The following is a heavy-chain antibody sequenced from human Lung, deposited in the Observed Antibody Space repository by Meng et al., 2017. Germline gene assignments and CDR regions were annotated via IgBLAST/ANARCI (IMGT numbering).Heavy chain of an antibody. J-gene: IGHJ4*02. V-gene: IGHV1-2*06. CDR1: GYNFPDYW. Sequence: QGHGVESGDGVKKPGASVKVSCKPSGYNFPDYWLHWVRRAPGQGLEWMGRIDPKSGDTHYAQRFQGRVTMTGDTSISTAYMELSGLRSDDTAMYYCARDEDISAAGKLFGDYWGQGTLVTVSS. CDR2: IDPKSGDT. CDR3: ARDEDISAAGKLFGDY. D-gene: IGHD6-13*01.